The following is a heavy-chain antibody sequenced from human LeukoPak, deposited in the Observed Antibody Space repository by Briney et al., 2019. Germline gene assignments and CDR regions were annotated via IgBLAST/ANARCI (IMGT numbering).Heavy chain of an antibody. J-gene: IGHJ6*02. Sequence: ASVKVSCKASGYTFTGYYMHWVRQAPGQGLEWMGWINPNSGGTNYAQKFQGRVTMTRDTSISTAYMELSRLRSDDTAVYYCAYGYYAGYYYGMDVWGQGTTVTVSS. V-gene: IGHV1-2*02. CDR1: GYTFTGYY. D-gene: IGHD4-17*01. CDR3: AYGYYAGYYYGMDV. CDR2: INPNSGGT.